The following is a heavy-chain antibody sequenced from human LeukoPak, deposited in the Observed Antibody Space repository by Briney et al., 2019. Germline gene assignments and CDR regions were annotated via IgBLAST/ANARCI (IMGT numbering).Heavy chain of an antibody. Sequence: PSETLSLTCTVSGGSISSYYWNWIRQPPGKGLEWIGYIYYSGSTNYNPSLKSRVTISVDTSKNQFSLKLSSVTAADTAVYYCARVYVVAGTVYFDYWGQGTLVTVSS. CDR1: GGSISSYY. CDR2: IYYSGST. CDR3: ARVYVVAGTVYFDY. J-gene: IGHJ4*02. D-gene: IGHD6-19*01. V-gene: IGHV4-59*01.